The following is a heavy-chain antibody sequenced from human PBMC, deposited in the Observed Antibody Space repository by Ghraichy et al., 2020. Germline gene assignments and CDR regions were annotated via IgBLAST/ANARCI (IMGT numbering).Heavy chain of an antibody. V-gene: IGHV4-59*08. CDR2: IYHTGST. CDR1: GGSVSSYY. J-gene: IGHJ4*02. Sequence: SETLSLTCTVSGGSVSSYYWGWIRQPPGKGLEWIGYIYHTGSTNYNPSLKSRVTISIDTSKNQFSLKLSSVTAADTAIYYCARLTPKLITPSPRFDYWGQGALVTVSS. CDR3: ARLTPKLITPSPRFDY. D-gene: IGHD4-23*01.